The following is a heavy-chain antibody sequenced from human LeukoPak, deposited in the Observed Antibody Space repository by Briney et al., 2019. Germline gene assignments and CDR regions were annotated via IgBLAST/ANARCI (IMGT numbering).Heavy chain of an antibody. D-gene: IGHD2-2*01. Sequence: ASVTVSFTASGYTFTSHDINWVRQATGQGLEWMGWMNPNSGNTGYAQKFQGRVTMTRDTSISTAYMELSSLRSEDTAVYYCAREDIVVVPPARPLRPWGQGTLVTVSS. CDR3: AREDIVVVPPARPLRP. CDR2: MNPNSGNT. CDR1: GYTFTSHD. V-gene: IGHV1-8*01. J-gene: IGHJ5*02.